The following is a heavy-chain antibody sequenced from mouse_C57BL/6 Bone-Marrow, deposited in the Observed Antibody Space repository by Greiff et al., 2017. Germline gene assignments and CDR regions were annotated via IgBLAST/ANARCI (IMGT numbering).Heavy chain of an antibody. CDR3: ARWSYDGYYVWFAY. D-gene: IGHD2-3*01. J-gene: IGHJ3*01. V-gene: IGHV1-4*01. CDR1: GYTFTSYT. CDR2: INPSSGYT. Sequence: VQLQQSGAELARPGASVKMSCKASGYTFTSYTMHWVKQRPGQGLEWIGYINPSSGYTKYNQKFKDKATLTADKSSSTAYMQLSSLTSEDSAVYYCARWSYDGYYVWFAYWGQGTLVTVSA.